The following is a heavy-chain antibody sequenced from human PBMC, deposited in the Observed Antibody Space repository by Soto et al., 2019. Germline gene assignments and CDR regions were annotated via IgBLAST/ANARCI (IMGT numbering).Heavy chain of an antibody. CDR2: IIPISGTA. J-gene: IGHJ6*02. D-gene: IGHD2-2*01. CDR3: ARSQGSCTSLEIYYYYYYGRDV. Sequence: QVQLVQSGAEVKKPGSSVKVSCKASGGTFSSYAISWVRQAPGQGLEWMGGIIPISGTANYAQKFQGRVTITADESTSTAYMELSSLRSEDTAVYYCARSQGSCTSLEIYYYYYYGRDVWGQGTTVTVSS. V-gene: IGHV1-69*01. CDR1: GGTFSSYA.